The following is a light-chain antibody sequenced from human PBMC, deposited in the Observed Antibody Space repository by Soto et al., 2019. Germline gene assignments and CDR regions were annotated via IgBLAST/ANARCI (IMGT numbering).Light chain of an antibody. Sequence: EIVLMQSPGTLSLSPGERATLSCRASQSVSSTYLAWYQQKPGQAPSLLIYGASRRATGMPDRFSGSGSGTDFTLTISRLEPEDFAVYYCQQYERSPTTFGGGTKVEIK. CDR2: GAS. CDR3: QQYERSPTT. CDR1: QSVSSTY. V-gene: IGKV3-20*01. J-gene: IGKJ4*01.